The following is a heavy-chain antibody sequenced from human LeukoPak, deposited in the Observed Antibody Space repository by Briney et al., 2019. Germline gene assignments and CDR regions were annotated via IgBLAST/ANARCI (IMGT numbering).Heavy chain of an antibody. CDR1: GFTFDDYG. J-gene: IGHJ4*02. Sequence: GGSLRLSCSASGFTFDDYGMSWVRQAPGKGLEWVSGINWNGGSTGYADSVKGRFTISRDNAKNSLYLQMNSLRAEDTAVYYCARARGHTAMVRYFDYWGQGTLVTVSS. V-gene: IGHV3-20*04. CDR2: INWNGGST. D-gene: IGHD5-18*01. CDR3: ARARGHTAMVRYFDY.